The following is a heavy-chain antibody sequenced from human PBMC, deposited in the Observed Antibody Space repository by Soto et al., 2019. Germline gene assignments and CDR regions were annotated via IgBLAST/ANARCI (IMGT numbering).Heavy chain of an antibody. V-gene: IGHV1-2*02. J-gene: IGHJ6*02. Sequence: ASVKVSCKASGYTFTGYYMHWVRQAPGQGLEWMGWINPNSGGTNYAQKFQGRVTMTRDTSISTAYMELSRLRSDDTAVYYCARVNTIFGVVIHYYYGMDVWGQGTTVTVSS. CDR3: ARVNTIFGVVIHYYYGMDV. CDR2: INPNSGGT. CDR1: GYTFTGYY. D-gene: IGHD3-3*01.